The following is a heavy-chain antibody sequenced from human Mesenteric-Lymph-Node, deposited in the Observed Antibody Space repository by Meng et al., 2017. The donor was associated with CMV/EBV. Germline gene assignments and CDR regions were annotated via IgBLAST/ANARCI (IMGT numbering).Heavy chain of an antibody. CDR3: ARERDCSSTSCSNYYYYGMDV. J-gene: IGHJ6*02. V-gene: IGHV1-46*01. Sequence: ASVKVSCKASGYTFTSYYMHWVRQAPGQGLEWMGIINPSGGSTSYAQKFQGRVTITADKSTSTAYMELSSLRSEDTAVYYCARERDCSSTSCSNYYYYGMDVWGQGTTVTVSS. CDR1: GYTFTSYY. CDR2: INPSGGST. D-gene: IGHD2-2*01.